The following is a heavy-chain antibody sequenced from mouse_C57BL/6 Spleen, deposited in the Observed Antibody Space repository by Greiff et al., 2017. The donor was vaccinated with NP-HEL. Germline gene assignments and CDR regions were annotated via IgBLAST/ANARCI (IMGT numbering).Heavy chain of an antibody. Sequence: QVQLQQSGPELVKPGASVKISCKASGYAFSSSWMNWVKQRPGKGLEWIGRIYPGAGDTNYNGKFKGKATLTADKSSSTAYMQLSSLTSDDSAVYFCATTVVANFDYWGQGTTLTVSS. CDR1: GYAFSSSW. J-gene: IGHJ2*01. CDR3: ATTVVANFDY. D-gene: IGHD1-1*01. V-gene: IGHV1-82*01. CDR2: IYPGAGDT.